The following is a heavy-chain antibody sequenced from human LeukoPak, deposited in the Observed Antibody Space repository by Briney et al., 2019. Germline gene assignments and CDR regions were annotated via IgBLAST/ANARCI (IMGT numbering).Heavy chain of an antibody. Sequence: GGSLRLSCAASGFTFSNYGIHWVRQAPGRGLEWVAVISYDGNNKYYADSVKGRFTISRDNSKNTLFLQMNSLRAEDTAVYYCAKGVDYCSGGSCPADYWGPGTLVTVSS. CDR1: GFTFSNYG. V-gene: IGHV3-30*18. CDR3: AKGVDYCSGGSCPADY. CDR2: ISYDGNNK. J-gene: IGHJ4*02. D-gene: IGHD2-15*01.